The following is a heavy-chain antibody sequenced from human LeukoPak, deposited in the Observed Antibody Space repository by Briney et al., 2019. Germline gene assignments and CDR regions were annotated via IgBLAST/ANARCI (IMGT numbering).Heavy chain of an antibody. V-gene: IGHV4-4*07. D-gene: IGHD2-2*01. J-gene: IGHJ6*03. Sequence: PSETLSLTCTVSGGSISSYYWSWIRQPAGKGLEWIGRIYTSGDTNYNPSLKSRVAMSVDTSKNQSSLKLNSVTAADTAAYYCARQVPAAKGRYYYYYVDVWGKGTTVTVSS. CDR3: ARQVPAAKGRYYYYYVDV. CDR2: IYTSGDT. CDR1: GGSISSYY.